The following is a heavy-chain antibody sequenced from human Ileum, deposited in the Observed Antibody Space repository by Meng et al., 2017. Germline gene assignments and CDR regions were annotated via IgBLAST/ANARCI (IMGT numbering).Heavy chain of an antibody. CDR2: IKQDGSEK. V-gene: IGHV3-7*01. CDR1: GFTFSSYW. Sequence: GESLKISCAASGFTFSSYWMTWVRQAPGKGLEWVANIKQDGSEKYYVDSVKGRFTISRDNSKNSLYLQMNSLRAEDTAVYYCARAGILTCGVVDYFDYWGQGTLVTVSS. CDR3: ARAGILTCGVVDYFDY. J-gene: IGHJ4*02. D-gene: IGHD3-3*01.